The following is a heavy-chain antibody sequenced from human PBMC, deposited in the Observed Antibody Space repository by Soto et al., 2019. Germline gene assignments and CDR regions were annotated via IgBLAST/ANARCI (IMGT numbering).Heavy chain of an antibody. V-gene: IGHV2-70*04. CDR1: GFSLGTTGMR. CDR2: IDWDDDK. J-gene: IGHJ4*02. D-gene: IGHD3-10*01. CDR3: ARTAGYYRGRQFDY. Sequence: SGPTLVNPTQTLTLTCTFSGFSLGTTGMRVSWIRQPPGKALEWLARIDWDDDKFYSTSLKTRLTISKDTSKNQVVLRMTNMDPADTATYYCARTAGYYRGRQFDYWGQGTLVTVS.